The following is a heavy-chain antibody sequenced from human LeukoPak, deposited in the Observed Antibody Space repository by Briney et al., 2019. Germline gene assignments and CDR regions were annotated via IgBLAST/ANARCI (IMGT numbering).Heavy chain of an antibody. CDR3: TTHSVTVTGTHF. CDR2: IKSNANGGTS. CDR1: GFSFASAW. D-gene: IGHD6-19*01. Sequence: GVSLRLSCVASGFSFASAWMTWVRQSPGVGLEWAGRIKSNANGGTSEYAAPVKGRFTISRDDSKNTLYLQVNSLKPEDTAMYYCTTHSVTVTGTHFWGQGALVTVSS. V-gene: IGHV3-15*07. J-gene: IGHJ4*01.